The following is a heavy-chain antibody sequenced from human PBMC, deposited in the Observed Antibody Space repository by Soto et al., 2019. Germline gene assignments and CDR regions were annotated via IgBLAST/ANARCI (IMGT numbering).Heavy chain of an antibody. CDR2: IYYSGST. CDR1: GGSISSYY. Sequence: SETLSLTCTVSGGSISSYYWSWIRQPPGKGLEWIGYIYYSGSTNYNPSLKSRVTISVDTSKNQFSLKLSSVTAADTAVYYCERSPGSSSWLAYYYGMDVWGQGTTVTVSS. V-gene: IGHV4-59*01. D-gene: IGHD6-13*01. CDR3: ERSPGSSSWLAYYYGMDV. J-gene: IGHJ6*02.